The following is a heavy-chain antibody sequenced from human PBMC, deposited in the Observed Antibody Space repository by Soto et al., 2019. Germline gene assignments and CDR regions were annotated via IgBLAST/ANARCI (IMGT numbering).Heavy chain of an antibody. Sequence: EVQLVESGGGLVKPGGSLRLSGAASGFTFSSYSMNWVRQAPGKGLEWVSSISSSGSTIYYADSVKGRFTISRDNAKNSLYLQMNRLSAEDTAVYYCARDFRARYCTNGVCYFDYWGQGTLVTVSS. CDR2: ISSSGSTI. CDR1: GFTFSSYS. J-gene: IGHJ4*02. CDR3: ARDFRARYCTNGVCYFDY. D-gene: IGHD2-8*01. V-gene: IGHV3-21*04.